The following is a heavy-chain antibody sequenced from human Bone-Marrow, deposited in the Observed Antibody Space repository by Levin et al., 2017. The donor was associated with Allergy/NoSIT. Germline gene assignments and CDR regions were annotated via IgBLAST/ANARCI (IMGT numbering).Heavy chain of an antibody. V-gene: IGHV3-30*18. D-gene: IGHD3-10*01. J-gene: IGHJ4*02. CDR1: GFTFSSCG. Sequence: GGSLRLSCAASGFTFSSCGMHWVRQGPGKGLEWVAIVSSDGIIKHYADSVEGRFTVSRDNSKNTLYLQMNSLSAEDTAVYYCTKESPSPNDELDNWGQGTLVTVSS. CDR3: TKESPSPNDELDN. CDR2: VSSDGIIK.